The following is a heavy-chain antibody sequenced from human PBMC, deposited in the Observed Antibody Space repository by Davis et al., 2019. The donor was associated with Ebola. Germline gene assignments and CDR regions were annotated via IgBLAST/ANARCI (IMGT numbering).Heavy chain of an antibody. D-gene: IGHD6-25*01. V-gene: IGHV3-23*01. J-gene: IGHJ4*02. Sequence: PGGSLRLSCAASGFTFSSYAMSWVRQAPGKGLEWVSGISGSGGDTYYADSVKGRFSISRDNSKNTRYLQMNSLRAEDTAVYYCAKHPGTYGSVGPFDYWGQGTLVTVSS. CDR3: AKHPGTYGSVGPFDY. CDR2: ISGSGGDT. CDR1: GFTFSSYA.